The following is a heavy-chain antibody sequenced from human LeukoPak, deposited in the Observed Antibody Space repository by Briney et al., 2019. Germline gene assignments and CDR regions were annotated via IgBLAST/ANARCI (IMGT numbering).Heavy chain of an antibody. V-gene: IGHV4-31*03. CDR1: GGSISSGGYY. J-gene: IGHJ4*02. Sequence: SETLSLNCTVSGGSISSGGYYWSWIRQHPGKGLEWIGYIYYSGSTYYNPSLKSRVTISVDTSKNQFSLKLSSVTAADTAVYYCARGHGDGYRLGYEKGYYFDYWGQGTLVTVSS. CDR3: ARGHGDGYRLGYEKGYYFDY. CDR2: IYYSGST. D-gene: IGHD5-24*01.